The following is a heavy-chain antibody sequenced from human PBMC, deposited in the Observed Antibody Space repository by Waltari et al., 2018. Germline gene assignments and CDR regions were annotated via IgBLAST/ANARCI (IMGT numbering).Heavy chain of an antibody. J-gene: IGHJ6*02. CDR3: ARALDGYDRRGYYYYGMDV. Sequence: QVQLVQSGAEVKKPGSSVKVSCKTSGDTFSSYSISWMRQAPGQGLEWMGRIIPFLGIANYAQKVQGRVTITADKSTSTAYMEVNSLRAEDTAVYYCARALDGYDRRGYYYYGMDVWGQGTTVTVSS. CDR2: IIPFLGIA. V-gene: IGHV1-69*02. CDR1: GDTFSSYS. D-gene: IGHD5-12*01.